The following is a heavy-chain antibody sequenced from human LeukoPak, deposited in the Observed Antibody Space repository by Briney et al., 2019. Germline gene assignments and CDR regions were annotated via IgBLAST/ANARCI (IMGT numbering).Heavy chain of an antibody. CDR2: IIPIFGTA. CDR1: GGTFSSYA. Sequence: SVKVSCKASGGTFSSYAISWVRQAPGQGLEWMGGIIPIFGTANYAQKFQGRVTITADESTSTAYMELSSLRSEDTAVYYCARNRGGYNYFWFDPWGQGTLVTVSS. V-gene: IGHV1-69*13. D-gene: IGHD5-24*01. J-gene: IGHJ5*02. CDR3: ARNRGGYNYFWFDP.